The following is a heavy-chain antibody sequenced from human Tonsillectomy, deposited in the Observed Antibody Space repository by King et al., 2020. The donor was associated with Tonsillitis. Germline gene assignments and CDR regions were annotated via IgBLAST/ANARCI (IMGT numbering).Heavy chain of an antibody. D-gene: IGHD4-17*01. CDR1: GGSISSSSYY. CDR3: AIRAGGDYGYAMDV. V-gene: IGHV4-39*01. Sequence: QLQESGPGLVKPSETLSLTCTVSGGSISSSSYYWGWIRQPPGKGLEWIGSIYYSGRTFYNPSLKSRVTISVDTSKNQFSLELSSVTAADTALYCCAIRAGGDYGYAMDVWGQGTTVTVSS. J-gene: IGHJ6*02. CDR2: IYYSGRT.